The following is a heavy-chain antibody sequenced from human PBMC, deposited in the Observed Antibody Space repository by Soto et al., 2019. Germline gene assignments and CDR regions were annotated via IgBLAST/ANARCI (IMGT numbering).Heavy chain of an antibody. CDR3: AKAYSTGWSEGYFDY. CDR1: GFTFSSYA. V-gene: IGHV3-23*01. CDR2: ISGTVST. D-gene: IGHD6-19*01. Sequence: PGGSLRLSCAASGFTFSSYAMGWARLAPGKGLEWVSSISGTVSTYYADSVKGRFTISRDNFKNTLYLQINSLRAEDTAIYYCAKAYSTGWSEGYFDYWGQGTLDTVSS. J-gene: IGHJ4*02.